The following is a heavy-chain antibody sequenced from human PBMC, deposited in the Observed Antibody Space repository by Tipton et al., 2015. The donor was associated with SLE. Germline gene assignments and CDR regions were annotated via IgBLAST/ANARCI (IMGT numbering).Heavy chain of an antibody. V-gene: IGHV5-51*03. J-gene: IGHJ3*02. Sequence: QLVQSGPEVKKPGESLRISCEDSGYSLTNYWIGWVRQMPGKGLEWMGIIFPGHSDTRYSPSFQGHVNFSVDKSISTAFIQWSSLKASDTAMYYCARFGGNPKTALVHDTFHIWGQGTMVTVSS. D-gene: IGHD5-18*01. CDR2: IFPGHSDT. CDR1: GYSLTNYW. CDR3: ARFGGNPKTALVHDTFHI.